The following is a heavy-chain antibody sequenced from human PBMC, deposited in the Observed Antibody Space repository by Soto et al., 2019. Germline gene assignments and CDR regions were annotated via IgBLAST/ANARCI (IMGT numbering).Heavy chain of an antibody. Sequence: PSETLSLTCAVYVGTFSDYYWTWIRQPPGKGLEWIGEINHSGSTNYNPSLKSRVTISVDTSKNQFSLKLSSVTAADTAVYYCARGLISGSHYSGGWYYFDSWGQGTQVTVSS. V-gene: IGHV4-34*01. J-gene: IGHJ4*02. CDR2: INHSGST. D-gene: IGHD1-26*01. CDR3: ARGLISGSHYSGGWYYFDS. CDR1: VGTFSDYY.